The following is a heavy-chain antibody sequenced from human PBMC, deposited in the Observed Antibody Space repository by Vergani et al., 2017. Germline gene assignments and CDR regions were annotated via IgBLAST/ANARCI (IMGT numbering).Heavy chain of an antibody. D-gene: IGHD3-22*01. CDR3: ARSAYYYDSSGYFY. V-gene: IGHV4-30-4*08. CDR2: IYYSGST. Sequence: QVQLQESGPGLVKPSQTLSLTCTVSGGSISSGDYYWSWIRQPPGKGLEWIGYIYYSGSTYYNPSLNSRVTMAVDTSKNQFSLKLRSVTAADTAVYYCARSAYYYDSSGYFYWGQGTLVSVSS. J-gene: IGHJ4*02. CDR1: GGSISSGDYY.